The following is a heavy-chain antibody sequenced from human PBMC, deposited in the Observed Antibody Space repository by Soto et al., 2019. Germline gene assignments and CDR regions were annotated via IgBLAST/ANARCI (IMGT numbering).Heavy chain of an antibody. V-gene: IGHV3-30-3*01. CDR3: ARDTGSGYAHGTYYYYYGMDV. J-gene: IGHJ6*02. CDR1: GFTFSSYA. Sequence: QVQLVESGGGVVQPGRSLRLSCAASGFTFSSYAMHWVRQAPGKGLEWVAVISYDGSNKYYADSVKGRFTISRDNSKNTLYLQMNSLRAEDTAVYYCARDTGSGYAHGTYYYYYGMDVWGQGTTVTVSS. CDR2: ISYDGSNK. D-gene: IGHD5-12*01.